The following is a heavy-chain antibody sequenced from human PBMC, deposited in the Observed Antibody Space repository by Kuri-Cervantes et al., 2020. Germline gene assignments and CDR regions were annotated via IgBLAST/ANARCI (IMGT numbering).Heavy chain of an antibody. V-gene: IGHV3-15*01. J-gene: IGHJ4*02. CDR1: GFTFSSYS. Sequence: GESLKISCAASGFTFSSYSMNWVRQAPGKGLEWVGRIKSKTDGGTTDYAAPVKGRFTISRDDSKNTLYLQMNSLKTEDTAVYYCTTELWFGELMFGDYWGQGT. CDR2: IKSKTDGGTT. CDR3: TTELWFGELMFGDY. D-gene: IGHD3-10*01.